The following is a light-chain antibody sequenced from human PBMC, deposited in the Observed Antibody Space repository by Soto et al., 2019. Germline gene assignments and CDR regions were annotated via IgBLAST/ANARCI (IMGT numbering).Light chain of an antibody. CDR1: QNLLQSNEKNY. CDR3: MQVLQTPPT. J-gene: IGKJ4*01. CDR2: LGS. V-gene: IGKV2-28*01. Sequence: DIVMTQSPLSLPVTPGEPASISCRSSQNLLQSNEKNYLGWFVQKPGQSPQLLIYLGSSRASGVPDRFSGSGSGTDFALKISRVEAEDVGIFYCMQVLQTPPTFGGGTKVEIK.